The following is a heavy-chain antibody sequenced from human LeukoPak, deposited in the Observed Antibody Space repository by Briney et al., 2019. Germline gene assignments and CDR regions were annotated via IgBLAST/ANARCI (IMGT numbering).Heavy chain of an antibody. V-gene: IGHV4-59*01. CDR3: ARYGGKGRNWFDP. CDR1: GGSIRSYY. D-gene: IGHD4-23*01. Sequence: SETLSLTCIVSGGSIRSYYWTWIRQPPGKVLEWIGNVHNSGSTNYHPSLKSRVTISVDTSKNQFSLKLSSVTAADTAVYYCARYGGKGRNWFDPWGQGTLVTVSP. J-gene: IGHJ5*02. CDR2: VHNSGST.